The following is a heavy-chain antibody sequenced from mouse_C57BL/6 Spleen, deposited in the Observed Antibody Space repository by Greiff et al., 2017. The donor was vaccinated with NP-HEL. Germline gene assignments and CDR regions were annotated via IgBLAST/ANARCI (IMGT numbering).Heavy chain of an antibody. V-gene: IGHV5-15*01. CDR1: GFTFSDYG. D-gene: IGHD2-3*01. CDR3: ARSSGGGYFYAMDY. Sequence: EVQGVESGGGLVKPGGSLKLSCAASGFTFSDYGMHWVRQAPRKGPEWVAFISNLAYSIYYADTVTGRFTISRENAKNTLYLEMSSLRSEDTAMYYCARSSGGGYFYAMDYWGQGTSVTVSS. CDR2: ISNLAYSI. J-gene: IGHJ4*01.